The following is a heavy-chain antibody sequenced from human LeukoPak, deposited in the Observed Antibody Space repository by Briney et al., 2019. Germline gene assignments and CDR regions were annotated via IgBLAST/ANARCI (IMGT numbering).Heavy chain of an antibody. CDR2: IYYSGST. D-gene: IGHD3-3*01. CDR3: ARLKIRDGAYYYDFWSGYHYYFDY. V-gene: IGHV4-39*01. Sequence: SETLSLTCTVSGVSISSSSYYWGWIRQPPGKGLEWIGSIYYSGSTYYNPSLKSRVTISVDTSTNQFSLKLSSVTAADTAVYYCARLKIRDGAYYYDFWSGYHYYFDYWGQGTLVTVSS. CDR1: GVSISSSSYY. J-gene: IGHJ4*02.